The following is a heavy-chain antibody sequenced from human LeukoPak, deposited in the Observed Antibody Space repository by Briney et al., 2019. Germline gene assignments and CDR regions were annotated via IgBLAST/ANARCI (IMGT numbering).Heavy chain of an antibody. D-gene: IGHD3-22*01. V-gene: IGHV4-34*01. Sequence: PSETLSLTCAVYGGSFSGYYWSWIRQPPGKGLEWIGEINHSGSTNYNPSLKSRVTISVDTSKNQFSLKLSSVTDADTAVYYCARGHPTYYYDSSGRYYYYGMDVWGQGTTVTVSS. CDR2: INHSGST. CDR1: GGSFSGYY. CDR3: ARGHPTYYYDSSGRYYYYGMDV. J-gene: IGHJ6*02.